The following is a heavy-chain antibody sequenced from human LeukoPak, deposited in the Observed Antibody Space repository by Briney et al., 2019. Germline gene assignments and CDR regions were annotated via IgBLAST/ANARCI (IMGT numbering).Heavy chain of an antibody. Sequence: ASVKVSCKASGYTFTSYDINWVRQATGQGLEWMGWMNPNSGNTGYAQKFQGRVTMTRNTSISTAYMELSSLRSDDTAVYYCASVGACSGGSCYDFDYWGQGTLVTVSS. V-gene: IGHV1-8*01. CDR2: MNPNSGNT. D-gene: IGHD2-15*01. J-gene: IGHJ4*02. CDR3: ASVGACSGGSCYDFDY. CDR1: GYTFTSYD.